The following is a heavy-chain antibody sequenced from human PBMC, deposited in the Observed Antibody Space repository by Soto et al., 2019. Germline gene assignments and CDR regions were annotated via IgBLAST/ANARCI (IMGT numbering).Heavy chain of an antibody. J-gene: IGHJ6*02. Sequence: GGSLRLSCAASGFTFRSYGMHWVRQAPGKGLEWAAIISYDGSKKYYADSMKGRFTISRDNSKNTLYLQLNSLRAEDTAVYYCAKDRLSYGDYPYYYYVMDVWGQGTTVTVSS. D-gene: IGHD4-17*01. CDR2: ISYDGSKK. CDR1: GFTFRSYG. CDR3: AKDRLSYGDYPYYYYVMDV. V-gene: IGHV3-30*18.